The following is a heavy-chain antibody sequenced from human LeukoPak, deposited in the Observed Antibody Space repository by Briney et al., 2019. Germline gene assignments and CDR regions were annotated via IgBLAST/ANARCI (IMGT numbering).Heavy chain of an antibody. CDR2: IKQDGSEK. V-gene: IGHV3-7*01. Sequence: GGSLRLSCAASGFTFSSYWMSWVRQAPGKGLEWVANIKQDGSEKYYVDSVKGRFTISRDNAKNSLYLQMNSLRAEDTAVYYSSRFGKKYYFDYWGQGTLVTVSS. D-gene: IGHD3-16*01. CDR1: GFTFSSYW. CDR3: SRFGKKYYFDY. J-gene: IGHJ4*02.